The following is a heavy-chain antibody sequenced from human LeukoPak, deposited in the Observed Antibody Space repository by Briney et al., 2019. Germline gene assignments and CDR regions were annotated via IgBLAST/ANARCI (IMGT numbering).Heavy chain of an antibody. V-gene: IGHV1-8*01. CDR2: MNPNSGNT. D-gene: IGHD3-22*01. Sequence: ASVKVSCKASGYTFTSYDINWVRQATGQGLEWMGWMNPNSGNTGYAQKFQGRVTMTRNTSISTAYMELSSLRSEDTAVYYCARALPGVYYDSSGFFDYWGQGTLVTVSP. CDR1: GYTFTSYD. J-gene: IGHJ4*02. CDR3: ARALPGVYYDSSGFFDY.